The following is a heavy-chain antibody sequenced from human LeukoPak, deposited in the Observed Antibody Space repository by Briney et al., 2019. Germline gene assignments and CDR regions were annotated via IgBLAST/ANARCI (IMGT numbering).Heavy chain of an antibody. CDR1: GYTFTSYY. CDR2: INPSGGST. J-gene: IGHJ4*02. Sequence: AASVEVSCKASGYTFTSYYMHWVRQAPGQGLEWMGIINPSGGSTSYAQKFQGRVTMTRDTSTSTVYMELSSLRSEDTAVYYCARDRIAAAPDDYWGQGTLVTVSP. D-gene: IGHD6-13*01. CDR3: ARDRIAAAPDDY. V-gene: IGHV1-46*01.